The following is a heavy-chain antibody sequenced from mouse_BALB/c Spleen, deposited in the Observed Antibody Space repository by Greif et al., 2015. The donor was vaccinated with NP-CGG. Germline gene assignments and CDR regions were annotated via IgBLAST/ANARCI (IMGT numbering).Heavy chain of an antibody. CDR1: GFTFSSYT. V-gene: IGHV5-6-4*01. J-gene: IGHJ4*01. CDR3: TRDKGLPYRYDAMDY. Sequence: EVMLVESGGGLVKPGGSLKLSCAASGFTFSSYTMSWVRQTPEKRLEWVATIGSGGSYTYYPDSVKGRFTISRDNAKNTLYLQMSSLKSEDTAMYYCTRDKGLPYRYDAMDYWGQETSVTVSS. D-gene: IGHD2-14*01. CDR2: IGSGGSYT.